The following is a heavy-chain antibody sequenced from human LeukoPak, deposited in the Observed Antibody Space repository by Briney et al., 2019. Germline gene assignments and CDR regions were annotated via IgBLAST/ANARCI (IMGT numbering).Heavy chain of an antibody. D-gene: IGHD3-10*01. CDR2: ISYDGSNK. CDR1: GFTFSSYG. Sequence: PGGSLRLSCAASGFTFSSYGMHWVRQAPGKGLEWVAVISYDGSNKYYADSVKGRFTISRDNSKNTLYLQMNSLRAEDTAVYYCAKDRLGNDGLLWFGELLGHYYYGMDVWGQGTTVTVSS. V-gene: IGHV3-30*18. J-gene: IGHJ6*02. CDR3: AKDRLGNDGLLWFGELLGHYYYGMDV.